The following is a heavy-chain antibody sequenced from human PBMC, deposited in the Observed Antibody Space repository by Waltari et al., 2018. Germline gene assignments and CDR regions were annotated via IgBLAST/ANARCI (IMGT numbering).Heavy chain of an antibody. V-gene: IGHV3-48*03. Sequence: GALVQPGGSLRLSCAASGFTFSSYEMNWVRQAPGKGLEWVSYISTSGGTIYYADSVKGRFTISRDNTKNSLSLQMNSLRAEDTAVYYCARCYCSGGTCYLRCAFDIWGQGTMVTVSS. D-gene: IGHD2-15*01. CDR3: ARCYCSGGTCYLRCAFDI. CDR1: GFTFSSYE. CDR2: ISTSGGTI. J-gene: IGHJ3*02.